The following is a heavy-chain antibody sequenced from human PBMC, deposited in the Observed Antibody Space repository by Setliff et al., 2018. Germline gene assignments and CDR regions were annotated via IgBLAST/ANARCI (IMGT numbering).Heavy chain of an antibody. CDR3: ARLSWDGLRYHGLDV. Sequence: PSETLSLTCAVYGDSFSDYYWSWIRQPPGKGLEWIEEINHRGSTNYSPSLRSRVTMSVGTSKNQFSLKLRSVTAADTAVYYCARLSWDGLRYHGLDVWGQGTTVTVSS. CDR1: GDSFSDYY. CDR2: INHRGST. D-gene: IGHD3-10*01. V-gene: IGHV4-34*01. J-gene: IGHJ6*02.